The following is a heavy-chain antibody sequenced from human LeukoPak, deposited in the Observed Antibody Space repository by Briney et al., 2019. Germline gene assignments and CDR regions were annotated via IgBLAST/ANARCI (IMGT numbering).Heavy chain of an antibody. Sequence: SETLSLTCTVSGGSITSNSYYWGWIRQPPGKGLEWIGSIYYSGSTDYNPSLKSRVTISVDTSKNQFSLKLSSVTAADTAVYYCARDSGYSSSWYNWFDPWGQGTLVTVSS. CDR1: GGSITSNSYY. J-gene: IGHJ5*02. CDR2: IYYSGST. D-gene: IGHD6-13*01. V-gene: IGHV4-39*07. CDR3: ARDSGYSSSWYNWFDP.